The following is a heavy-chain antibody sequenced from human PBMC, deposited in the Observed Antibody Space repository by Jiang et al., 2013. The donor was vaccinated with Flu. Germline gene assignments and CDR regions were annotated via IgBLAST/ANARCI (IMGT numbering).Heavy chain of an antibody. CDR3: ARGGGEDGDYVFYFDY. Sequence: SVKVSCKASGYTFTTYGVSWVRQAPGQGLEWMGWSSGDTTNTKYAQKFQGRVTMTTDTSTRTAYMELRSLTSDDTAVYYCARGGGEDGDYVFYFDYWGQGTLVTVSS. CDR1: GYTFTTYG. CDR2: SSGDTTNT. J-gene: IGHJ4*02. D-gene: IGHD4-17*01. V-gene: IGHV1-18*01.